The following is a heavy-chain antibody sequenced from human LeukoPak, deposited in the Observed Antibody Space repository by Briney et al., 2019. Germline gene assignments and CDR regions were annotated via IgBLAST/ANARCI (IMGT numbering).Heavy chain of an antibody. Sequence: GESLKISCKGSGYSFTSYWIGWVRQMPGKGLEWMGIIYPGDSDTRYSPSFQGQVTISADKSISTAYLQWSSLKASDAAMYYCARRYDYCGGDCFSFDYWGQGTLVTVSS. D-gene: IGHD2-21*02. CDR2: IYPGDSDT. J-gene: IGHJ4*02. CDR3: ARRYDYCGGDCFSFDY. V-gene: IGHV5-51*01. CDR1: GYSFTSYW.